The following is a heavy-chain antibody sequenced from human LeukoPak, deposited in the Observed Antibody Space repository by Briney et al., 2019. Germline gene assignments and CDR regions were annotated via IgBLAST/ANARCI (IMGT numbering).Heavy chain of an antibody. V-gene: IGHV1-3*01. CDR1: GYTFTSYA. J-gene: IGHJ4*02. Sequence: ASVKVSCKASGYTFTSYAMHWVRQAPGQRLEWMGWINAGNGNTKYSQKFQGRVTMTRDTSISTAYMELSRLRSDDTAVYYCARDSSSSEYYFDYWGQGTLVTVSS. CDR3: ARDSSSSEYYFDY. D-gene: IGHD6-6*01. CDR2: INAGNGNT.